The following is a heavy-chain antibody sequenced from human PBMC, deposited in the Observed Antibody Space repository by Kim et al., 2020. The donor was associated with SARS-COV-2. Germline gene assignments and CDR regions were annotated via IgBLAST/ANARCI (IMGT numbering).Heavy chain of an antibody. J-gene: IGHJ3*02. Sequence: DTYYPNSVKGRFTISRENAKNSLYLQMNSLRAGDTAVYYCARVGRSAFDIWGQGTLVTVSS. V-gene: IGHV3-13*01. CDR2: DT. CDR3: ARVGRSAFDI.